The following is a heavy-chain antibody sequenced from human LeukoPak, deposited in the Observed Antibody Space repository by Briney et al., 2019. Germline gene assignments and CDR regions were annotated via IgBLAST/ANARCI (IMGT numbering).Heavy chain of an antibody. D-gene: IGHD5-12*01. CDR3: AKENSGYDLDY. Sequence: GGTLRLSCAASGFTFSSYGMSWVRQAPGKGLEWVSVISGSGGSTYYADSVKGRFTISRDNSKNTLYLQVNSLSAEDTAVYYCAKENSGYDLDYWGQGTLVTVSS. V-gene: IGHV3-23*01. J-gene: IGHJ4*02. CDR1: GFTFSSYG. CDR2: ISGSGGST.